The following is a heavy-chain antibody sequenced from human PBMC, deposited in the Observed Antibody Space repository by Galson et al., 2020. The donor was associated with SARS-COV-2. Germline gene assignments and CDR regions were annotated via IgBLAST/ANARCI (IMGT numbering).Heavy chain of an antibody. Sequence: ASVKVSCKASGYTLTSSGISWVRQAPGQGLEWMGWISAYNANTDYAQKFQGRVTMTTDTSTSTAYMELGSLRADDTAIYYCARSVGTIPYYYDMDVWGKGTTVTVSS. V-gene: IGHV1-18*04. CDR3: ARSVGTIPYYYDMDV. J-gene: IGHJ6*03. D-gene: IGHD1-26*01. CDR2: ISAYNANT. CDR1: GYTLTSSG.